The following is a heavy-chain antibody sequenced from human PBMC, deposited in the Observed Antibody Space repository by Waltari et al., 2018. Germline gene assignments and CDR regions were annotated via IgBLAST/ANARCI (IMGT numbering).Heavy chain of an antibody. J-gene: IGHJ3*02. Sequence: QVQLQESGPGLVKPSETLSLTCTVPGGSISSYYWSWIRQPAGKGLEWIGRIYTSGSTNYNPSLKSRVTMSVDTSKNQFSLKLSSVTAADTAVYYCARPYSSGWLDAFDIWGQGTMVTVSS. CDR2: IYTSGST. V-gene: IGHV4-4*07. CDR1: GGSISSYY. CDR3: ARPYSSGWLDAFDI. D-gene: IGHD6-19*01.